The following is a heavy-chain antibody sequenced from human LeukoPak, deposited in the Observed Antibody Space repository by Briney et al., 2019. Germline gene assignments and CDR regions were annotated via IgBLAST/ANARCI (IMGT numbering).Heavy chain of an antibody. CDR3: ARVDIVAKPVDY. J-gene: IGHJ4*02. Sequence: PGGSLRLSCAASGFTFSSYSMNWVRQAPGKGLEWVSSISSSSSYIYYADSVKGRFTISRDNAKNSLYLQMNSLRAEDTAVYYCARVDIVAKPVDYWGQGTLVTVSS. CDR2: ISSSSSYI. D-gene: IGHD2-15*01. CDR1: GFTFSSYS. V-gene: IGHV3-21*01.